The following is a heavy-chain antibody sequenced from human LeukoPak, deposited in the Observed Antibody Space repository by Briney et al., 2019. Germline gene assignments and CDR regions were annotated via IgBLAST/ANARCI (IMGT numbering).Heavy chain of an antibody. CDR2: ISWNSGSI. CDR3: AKVRRFRERIDASDI. D-gene: IGHD3-10*01. V-gene: IGHV3-9*01. CDR1: GFTFDDYA. Sequence: GGSLRLSCAASGFTFDDYAMHWVRQAPGKGLEWVSGISWNSGSIGYADSVKGRFTISRDNAKNSLYLQMNSLRAEDTALYYCAKVRRFRERIDASDIWGQGTMVTVSS. J-gene: IGHJ3*02.